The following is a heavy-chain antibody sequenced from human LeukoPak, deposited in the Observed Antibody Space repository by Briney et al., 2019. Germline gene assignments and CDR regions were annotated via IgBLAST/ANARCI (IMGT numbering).Heavy chain of an antibody. CDR1: GFSISTSGVG. Sequence: SGPTLVKPTQTLTLPCTFSGFSISTSGVGVGWLCQAPGKALEWLAVVYWNDDKRHSPSLNSRLSITKDTSRNQVVLTMTNMDPVDTATYYCAHSPAWGSVAGAADYWGQGTLVTVSS. D-gene: IGHD6-13*01. CDR3: AHSPAWGSVAGAADY. V-gene: IGHV2-5*01. CDR2: VYWNDDK. J-gene: IGHJ4*02.